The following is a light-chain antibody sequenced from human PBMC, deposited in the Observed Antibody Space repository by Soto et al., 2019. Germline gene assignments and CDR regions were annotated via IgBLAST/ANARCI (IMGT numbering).Light chain of an antibody. CDR1: QSISSSY. J-gene: IGKJ2*01. CDR3: QQYGGSPPYT. CDR2: GAS. Sequence: VLTQSPGTLSLSPGERATISSRASQSISSSYLAWYQHKPGQAPRLLIYGASRRATGIPHRFSGSGSGTDFTLTISRLEPDDCGVYYCQQYGGSPPYTFGQGTRLEIK. V-gene: IGKV3-20*01.